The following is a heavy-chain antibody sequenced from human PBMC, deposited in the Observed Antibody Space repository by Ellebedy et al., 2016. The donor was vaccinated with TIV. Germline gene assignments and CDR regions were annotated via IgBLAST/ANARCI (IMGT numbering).Heavy chain of an antibody. CDR3: ARDYSGYDWEYRSGGSPYYYYGMDV. CDR2: IIPILGIA. CDR1: GGTFSSYA. V-gene: IGHV1-69*04. D-gene: IGHD5-12*01. J-gene: IGHJ6*02. Sequence: SVKVSCXASGGTFSSYAISWVRQAPGQGLEWMGRIIPILGIANYAQKFQGRVTITADKSTSTAYMELSSLRSEDTAVYYCARDYSGYDWEYRSGGSPYYYYGMDVWGQGTTVTVSS.